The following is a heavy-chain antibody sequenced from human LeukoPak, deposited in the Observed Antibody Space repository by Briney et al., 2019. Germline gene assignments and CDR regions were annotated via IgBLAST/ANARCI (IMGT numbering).Heavy chain of an antibody. CDR3: AREAYYGSGRSRQPSPV. D-gene: IGHD3-10*01. Sequence: PGTSLRLSCAASGFTFSSYAMYWVRQAPGMGLEWVALISKDGSNEDHADSVKGRFTISRDNSRTTLYLQMSSLRPEDTAVYYCAREAYYGSGRSRQPSPVWGQGTLVTVSS. J-gene: IGHJ4*02. CDR2: ISKDGSNE. V-gene: IGHV3-30*15. CDR1: GFTFSSYA.